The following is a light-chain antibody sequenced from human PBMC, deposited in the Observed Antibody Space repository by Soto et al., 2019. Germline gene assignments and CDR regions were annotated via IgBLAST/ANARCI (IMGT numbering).Light chain of an antibody. CDR1: QSFSSN. CDR2: GTS. CDR3: QQYYNWPLT. V-gene: IGKV3-15*01. J-gene: IGKJ4*01. Sequence: ELVMTQSPATLSVSPGERATLSCRASQSFSSNVAWYQQKPGQAPRLLIYGTSTRVAGIPARFSGSGSGTEFTLTISSLQSEDVAVDYCQQYYNWPLTVGGGTKVEIK.